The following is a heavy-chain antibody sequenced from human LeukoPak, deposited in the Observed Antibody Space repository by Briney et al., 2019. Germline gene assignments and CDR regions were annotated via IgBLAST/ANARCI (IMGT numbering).Heavy chain of an antibody. CDR3: ARAPAYDSSGYSDY. Sequence: SETLSLTCTVSGDPISSGGYYWSWIRQHPGKGLEWIGYIYYSGSTYYNPSLKSRVTISVDTSKNQFSLKLSSVTAADTAVYYCARAPAYDSSGYSDYWGQGTLVTVSS. J-gene: IGHJ4*02. CDR2: IYYSGST. V-gene: IGHV4-31*03. D-gene: IGHD3-22*01. CDR1: GDPISSGGYY.